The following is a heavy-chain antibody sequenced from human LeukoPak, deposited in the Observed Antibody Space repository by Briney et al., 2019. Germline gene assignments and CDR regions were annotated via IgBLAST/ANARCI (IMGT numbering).Heavy chain of an antibody. Sequence: PGGSLRLSCAASGFTFSSYSVNWVRQAPGKGLEWVSSISSSSSYIYYADSVKGRFTISRDNAKNSLYLQMNSLRAEDTAVYYCARDLPPWTVVIPESDAFDIWGQGTMVTVSS. V-gene: IGHV3-21*01. CDR2: ISSSSSYI. CDR1: GFTFSSYS. CDR3: ARDLPPWTVVIPESDAFDI. J-gene: IGHJ3*02. D-gene: IGHD4-23*01.